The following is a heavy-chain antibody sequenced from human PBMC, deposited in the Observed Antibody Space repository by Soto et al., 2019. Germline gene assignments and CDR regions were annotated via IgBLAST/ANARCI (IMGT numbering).Heavy chain of an antibody. J-gene: IGHJ6*02. D-gene: IGHD6-6*01. CDR3: ARDAAARQFYYYYGMDV. V-gene: IGHV1-2*02. CDR1: GYTFTGYY. Sequence: GASVKVSCNAYGYTFTGYYMHGVRQAPGQGLGWMGWINPNSGGTNYAQKFQGRVTMTRDTSISTAYMELSRLRSDDTAVYYCARDAAARQFYYYYGMDVWGQGTTVTVSS. CDR2: INPNSGGT.